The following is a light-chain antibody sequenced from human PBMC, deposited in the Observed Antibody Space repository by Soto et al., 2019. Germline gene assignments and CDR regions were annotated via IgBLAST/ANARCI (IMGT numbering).Light chain of an antibody. CDR2: DAS. J-gene: IGKJ4*01. Sequence: EIVLTQSPATLSLSPGERATLSCRASQSVSSYLAWFQQKPGQAPRLLIYDASNRATGIPARFSGSGSGTDFTHTISSLEPEDFAVYFCQQRSNWPTFGGGTKVEI. CDR3: QQRSNWPT. V-gene: IGKV3-11*01. CDR1: QSVSSY.